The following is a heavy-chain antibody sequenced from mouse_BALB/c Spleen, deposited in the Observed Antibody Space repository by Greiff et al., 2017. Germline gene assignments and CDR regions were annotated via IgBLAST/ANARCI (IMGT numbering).Heavy chain of an antibody. Sequence: EVQLQQSGAELVKPGASVKLSCTASGFNIKDTYMHWVKQRPEQGLEWIGRIDPANGNTKYDPKFQGKATITADTSSNTAYLQLSSLTSEDTAVYYSARYDGYLYYFDYWGQGTTLTVSS. CDR1: GFNIKDTY. V-gene: IGHV14-3*02. CDR3: ARYDGYLYYFDY. J-gene: IGHJ2*01. D-gene: IGHD2-3*01. CDR2: IDPANGNT.